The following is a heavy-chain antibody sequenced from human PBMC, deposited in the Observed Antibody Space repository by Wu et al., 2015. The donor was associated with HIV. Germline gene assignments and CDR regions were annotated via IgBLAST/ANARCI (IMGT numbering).Heavy chain of an antibody. J-gene: IGHJ6*02. V-gene: IGHV1-69*08. D-gene: IGHD3-10*01. CDR3: AKNPVNRLGDYDYYGMDV. CDR2: IIPLYGTT. CDR1: GGTFTNYG. Sequence: QVQMVQSGAEVRKPGSSVKVSCKASGGTFTNYGLNWVRQAPGAGLEWLGTIIPLYGTTNYAQKFLGRVMVSADKSTSTSFLELSSLRSDDTAVYYCAKNPVNRLGDYDYYGMDVWGQGTTVTVSS.